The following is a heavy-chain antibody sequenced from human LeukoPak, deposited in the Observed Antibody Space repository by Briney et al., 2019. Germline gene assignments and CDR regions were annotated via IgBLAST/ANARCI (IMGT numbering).Heavy chain of an antibody. CDR1: GCTFSSYS. D-gene: IGHD3-3*01. J-gene: IGHJ3*02. V-gene: IGHV3-21*01. Sequence: GGSLRLSCAASGCTFSSYSMNWVRQAPGKGLEWVSSISSSSSYIYYADSVKGRFTISRDNAKNSLYRKMNSLRAEDTAVYYCARERLYDFWSGYYVPDAFDIWGQGTMVTVSS. CDR2: ISSSSSYI. CDR3: ARERLYDFWSGYYVPDAFDI.